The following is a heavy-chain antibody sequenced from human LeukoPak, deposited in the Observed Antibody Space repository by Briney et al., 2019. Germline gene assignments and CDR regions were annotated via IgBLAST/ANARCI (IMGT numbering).Heavy chain of an antibody. Sequence: SVKVSCKASGGTFSSYTISWVRQAPGHGLEWMGRIIPILGIANYAQKFQGRVTITEDKSTSTAYMELSSLRSEDTAVYYCARDPLAAAHGYYYYGMDVWGQGTTVTVSS. V-gene: IGHV1-69*04. J-gene: IGHJ6*02. CDR1: GGTFSSYT. CDR2: IIPILGIA. D-gene: IGHD6-13*01. CDR3: ARDPLAAAHGYYYYGMDV.